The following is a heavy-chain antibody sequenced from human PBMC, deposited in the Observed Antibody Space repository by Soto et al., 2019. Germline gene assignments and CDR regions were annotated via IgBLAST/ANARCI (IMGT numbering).Heavy chain of an antibody. CDR1: GFTFSSYA. J-gene: IGHJ4*02. CDR3: ARDLRGVVVAATHYFDY. Sequence: QVQLVESGGGVVQPGRSLRLSCAASGFTFSSYAMHWVRQAPGKGLEWVAVISYDGSNKYYADSVKGRFTISRDNSKNTLYLQMNSLRAEDTAVYYCARDLRGVVVAATHYFDYWGQGTLVTVSS. V-gene: IGHV3-30-3*01. D-gene: IGHD2-15*01. CDR2: ISYDGSNK.